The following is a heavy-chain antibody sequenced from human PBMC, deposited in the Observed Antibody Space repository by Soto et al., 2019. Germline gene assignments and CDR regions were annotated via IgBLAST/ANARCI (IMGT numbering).Heavy chain of an antibody. CDR3: PHREDWTRAYDVFDI. D-gene: IGHD1-1*01. CDR2: IYWDDDK. V-gene: IGHV2-5*02. CDR1: GFSLSTSGVG. J-gene: IGHJ3*02. Sequence: SGPTLVNPTQTLTLTCTFSGFSLSTSGVGVGWIRQPPGKALEWLALIYWDDDKRYSPSLKSRLTITKDTSKNQVVLTMTNMDPVDTAPYYCPHREDWTRAYDVFDIWGQGTMVTVSS.